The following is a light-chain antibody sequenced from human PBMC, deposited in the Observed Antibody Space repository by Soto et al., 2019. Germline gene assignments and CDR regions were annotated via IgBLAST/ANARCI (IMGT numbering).Light chain of an antibody. CDR2: GAT. CDR1: QSVTSSD. CDR3: HQYGSSPWT. J-gene: IGKJ1*01. V-gene: IGKV3-20*01. Sequence: EIVLTQSPATLSLSPGEGATLSCRASQSVTSSDLAWYQQKPGQAPRLLVFGATNRATGIPDRFTGSGSGADFTLTITRLEPEDFAVYYCHQYGSSPWTFGQGTKVDIK.